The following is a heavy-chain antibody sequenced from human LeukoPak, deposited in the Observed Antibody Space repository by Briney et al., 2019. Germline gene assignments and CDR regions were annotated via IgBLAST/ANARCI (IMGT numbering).Heavy chain of an antibody. D-gene: IGHD1-26*01. J-gene: IGHJ1*01. CDR2: INPNRGGR. V-gene: IGHV1-2*06. CDR3: ARPPGRRWELLLGQYFQH. Sequence: GASVKVSCKASGYTFTGYYMHWVRQAPGQGLEWMGRINPNRGGRNYAQKLQGRDTMTRDTSISTDYMELSGLRSDDTAVYYGARPPGRRWELLLGQYFQHWGQGTLVTVSS. CDR1: GYTFTGYY.